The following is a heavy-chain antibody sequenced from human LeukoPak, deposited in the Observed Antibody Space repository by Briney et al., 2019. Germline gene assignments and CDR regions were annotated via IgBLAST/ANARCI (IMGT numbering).Heavy chain of an antibody. D-gene: IGHD6-19*01. CDR3: ARDPGIAVAGPRRY. CDR2: ISAYNGNT. V-gene: IGHV1-18*01. J-gene: IGHJ4*02. Sequence: GASVKVSCKASGYTFTSYGISWVRQAPGQGLEWMGWISAYNGNTNYAQKLQGRVTMTTDTSTSTAYMELRSLRSDDTAVYYCARDPGIAVAGPRRYWGQGTLVTVSS. CDR1: GYTFTSYG.